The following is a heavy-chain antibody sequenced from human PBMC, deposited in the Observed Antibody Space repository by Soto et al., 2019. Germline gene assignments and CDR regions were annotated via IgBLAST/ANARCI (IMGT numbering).Heavy chain of an antibody. J-gene: IGHJ3*02. CDR3: ARSSHYYDSSGYTESAFDI. Sequence: SVKVSCKASGGTFSSYTISWVRQAPGQGLEWMGRIIPILGIANYAQKFQGRVTITADKSTSTAYMELSSLRSEDTAVYYCARSSHYYDSSGYTESAFDIWGQGTMVTVSS. CDR2: IIPILGIA. CDR1: GGTFSSYT. V-gene: IGHV1-69*02. D-gene: IGHD3-22*01.